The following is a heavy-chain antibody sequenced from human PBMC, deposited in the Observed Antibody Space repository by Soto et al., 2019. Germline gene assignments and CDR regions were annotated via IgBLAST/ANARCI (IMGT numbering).Heavy chain of an antibody. CDR3: ARGQYYGSGRPYYFDY. Sequence: SETLSLTCTVSGGSISSGDYYWSWIRQPPGKGLEWIGYIYYSGSTYYNPSLKSRVTISVDTSKNQFSLKLSSVTAADTAVYYCARGQYYGSGRPYYFDYWGQGTLVTVSS. D-gene: IGHD3-10*01. V-gene: IGHV4-30-4*01. J-gene: IGHJ4*02. CDR1: GGSISSGDYY. CDR2: IYYSGST.